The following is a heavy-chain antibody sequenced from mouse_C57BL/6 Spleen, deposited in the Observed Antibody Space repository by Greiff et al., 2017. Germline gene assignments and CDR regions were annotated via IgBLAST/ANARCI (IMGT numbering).Heavy chain of an antibody. CDR3: ARDKDYLDY. Sequence: EVQVVESGGGLVKPGGSLKLSCAASGFTFSSYAMSWVRQTPEERLEWVATISDGGSYTYYPDNVKGRFTISRDNAKNNLYLQMSHLKSEDTTMYYCARDKDYLDYWGQGTTLTVSS. CDR2: ISDGGSYT. V-gene: IGHV5-4*01. J-gene: IGHJ2*01. CDR1: GFTFSSYA.